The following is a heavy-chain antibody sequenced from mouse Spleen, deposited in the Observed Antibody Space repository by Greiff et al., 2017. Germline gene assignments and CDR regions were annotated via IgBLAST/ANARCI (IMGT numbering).Heavy chain of an antibody. CDR3: ARQRYYGSSDYFDY. Sequence: EVKLVESGGGLVKPGGSLKLSCAASGFTFSSYAMSWVRQTPEKRLEWVATISSGGSYTYYPDSVKGRFTISRDNAKNTLYLQMSSLRSEDTAMYYCARQRYYGSSDYFDYWGQGTTLTVSS. J-gene: IGHJ2*01. CDR2: ISSGGSYT. V-gene: IGHV5-9-3*01. D-gene: IGHD1-1*01. CDR1: GFTFSSYA.